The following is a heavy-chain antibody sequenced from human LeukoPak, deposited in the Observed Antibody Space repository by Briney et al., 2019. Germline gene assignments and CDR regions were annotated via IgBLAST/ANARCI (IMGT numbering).Heavy chain of an antibody. Sequence: PSEPLSLTCTVSGGSISSYYRIWIRQPPGKGLEWIGYIXYSGXTXXNPSXKSXVTISVDTSKNQFSLKLTSVTAADTAVYYCVRDRELNYWGQGTLVTVSS. CDR2: IXYSGXT. J-gene: IGHJ4*02. CDR1: GGSISSYY. D-gene: IGHD1-7*01. V-gene: IGHV4-59*12. CDR3: VRDRELNY.